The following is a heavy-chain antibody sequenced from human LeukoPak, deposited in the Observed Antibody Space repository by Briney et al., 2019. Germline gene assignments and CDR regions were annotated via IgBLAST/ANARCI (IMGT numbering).Heavy chain of an antibody. Sequence: GGSLRLSCTASGFIFSSYVMHWVRQAPGKGLEWVTIIWYDGSNKYYADSVKGRFTTSRDNSKNTLYLQMNSLRAEDTPVYYCARDARVGATPGFFDYWGKGTLVTVSS. CDR1: GFIFSSYV. V-gene: IGHV3-33*01. CDR2: IWYDGSNK. D-gene: IGHD1-26*01. J-gene: IGHJ4*02. CDR3: ARDARVGATPGFFDY.